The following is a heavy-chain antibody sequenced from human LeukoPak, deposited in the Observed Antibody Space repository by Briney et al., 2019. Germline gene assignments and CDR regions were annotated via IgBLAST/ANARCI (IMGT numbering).Heavy chain of an antibody. J-gene: IGHJ4*02. CDR3: ARDRGYSYDH. CDR2: ISYDGSNK. Sequence: GGSLRLSCAASGFTFSSYAMHWVRQAPGKGLEWVAVISYDGSNKYYADSVKGRFTISRDNSKNTLYLQMNSLRAEDTAVYYRARDRGYSYDHWGQRTLVTVSS. CDR1: GFTFSSYA. D-gene: IGHD5-18*01. V-gene: IGHV3-30*04.